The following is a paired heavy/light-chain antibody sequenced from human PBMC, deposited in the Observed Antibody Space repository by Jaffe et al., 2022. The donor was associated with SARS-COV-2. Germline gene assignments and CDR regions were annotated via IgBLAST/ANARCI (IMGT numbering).Light chain of an antibody. CDR3: SSYTSSGTQV. CDR1: SSDVGGYNY. J-gene: IGLJ3*02. Sequence: QSALTQPASVSGSPGQSITISCTGTSSDVGGYNYVSWYRQHPGKAPKLMIYEVSNRPSGVPDRFSGSKSGNTASLTISGLQAEDEADYYCSSYTSSGTQVFGGGTKLTVL. V-gene: IGLV2-14*01. CDR2: EVS.
Heavy chain of an antibody. Sequence: QVQLVQSGAEVKKPGASVRVSCKASGYTFTGSYMYWVRQAPGQGLEWMGRINPNTGGTNYAQKFQGRVTMTRDTSISTAYMELSRLRSDDTAVYYCARDPSRLYNSAWYVDYWGQGTLVTVSS. J-gene: IGHJ4*02. D-gene: IGHD6-19*01. CDR1: GYTFTGSY. V-gene: IGHV1-2*06. CDR2: INPNTGGT. CDR3: ARDPSRLYNSAWYVDY.